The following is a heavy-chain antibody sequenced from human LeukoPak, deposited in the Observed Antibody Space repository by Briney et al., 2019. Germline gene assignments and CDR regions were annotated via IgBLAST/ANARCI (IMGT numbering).Heavy chain of an antibody. J-gene: IGHJ4*02. V-gene: IGHV1-69*13. CDR1: GGTFSSYA. CDR3: ARGYYYDSSGYHLLDY. D-gene: IGHD3-22*01. CDR2: IIPIFGTA. Sequence: ASVKVSCKASGGTFSSYAISWVRQAPGQGLEWMGGIIPIFGTANYAQKFQGRVTITADESTSTAYMELSSLRSEDTAVYYCARGYYYDSSGYHLLDYWGQGTLVIVSS.